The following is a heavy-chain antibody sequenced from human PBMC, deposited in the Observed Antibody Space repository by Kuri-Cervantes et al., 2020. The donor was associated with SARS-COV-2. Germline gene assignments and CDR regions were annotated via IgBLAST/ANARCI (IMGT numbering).Heavy chain of an antibody. J-gene: IGHJ4*02. CDR2: LGGSGDVT. D-gene: IGHD2-15*01. CDR3: AKLFGVVVAGTLDY. CDR1: GFTVSSNY. V-gene: IGHV3-23*01. Sequence: GESLKISCAASGFTVSSNYMTWVRQAPGKGLEWVSGLGGSGDVTYYADSVKGRFTISRDNSNNTLYLQMNSLRGEDTAVYYCAKLFGVVVAGTLDYWGQGTRGTVSS.